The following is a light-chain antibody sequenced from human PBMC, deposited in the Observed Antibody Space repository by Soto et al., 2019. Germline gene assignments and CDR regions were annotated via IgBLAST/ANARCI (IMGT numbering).Light chain of an antibody. Sequence: DIPMTQSPSTLSASVGDRVTITCRASQIISSWLAWYQQKPGKAPKLLIYKASSLESGVPSRFSGSGSGTEFTLTISSLQPDDFATYYCQQYNSYWTFGQGTKVEIK. J-gene: IGKJ1*01. CDR3: QQYNSYWT. CDR1: QIISSW. CDR2: KAS. V-gene: IGKV1-5*03.